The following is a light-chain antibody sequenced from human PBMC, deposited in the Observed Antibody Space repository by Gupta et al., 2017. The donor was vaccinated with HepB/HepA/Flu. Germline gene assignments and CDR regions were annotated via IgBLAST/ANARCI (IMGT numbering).Light chain of an antibody. CDR3: SAWDGSVHGPCVL. Sequence: VLTQPPPPFGPPGKGATTSCSGTTSNIGSITVSWYQQLPRTGPKLLIYNDNQRPSGVPDRVSGSKSGTAASLAISDIQSEDEADYYCSAWDGSVHGPCVLFGGGTKLTVL. CDR2: NDN. J-gene: IGLJ2*01. CDR1: TSNIGSIT. V-gene: IGLV1-44*01.